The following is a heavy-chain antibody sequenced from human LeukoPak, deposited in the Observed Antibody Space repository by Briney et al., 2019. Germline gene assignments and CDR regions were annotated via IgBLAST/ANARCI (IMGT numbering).Heavy chain of an antibody. V-gene: IGHV3-23*01. D-gene: IGHD3-10*01. CDR3: AKADGYYYGSGSYTDY. Sequence: GGSLRLSCAPSGFTFMNYAMSWVRQAPGKGLGWVSGISGSGGSTYYADSLKGRFTISRDNSKNTLYLQMNSLRAEDTAVYYCAKADGYYYGSGSYTDYWGQGTLVTVSS. J-gene: IGHJ4*02. CDR1: GFTFMNYA. CDR2: ISGSGGST.